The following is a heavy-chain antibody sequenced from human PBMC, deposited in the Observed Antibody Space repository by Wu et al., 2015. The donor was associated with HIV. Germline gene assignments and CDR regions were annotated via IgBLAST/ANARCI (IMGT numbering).Heavy chain of an antibody. J-gene: IGHJ4*02. D-gene: IGHD6-13*01. V-gene: IGHV1-2*02. CDR2: INPKIGDT. Sequence: QVQVVQSGAEVKKPGASVRVSCTASGYPFTDYYIHWVRQAPGQGLEWMGWINPKIGDTNYAQNFQDRVTMTRDTSINTAYLDLIRLTFDDTAVYFCAREPAAGWVAGYWGQGTLVTVSS. CDR3: AREPAAGWVAGY. CDR1: GYPFTDYY.